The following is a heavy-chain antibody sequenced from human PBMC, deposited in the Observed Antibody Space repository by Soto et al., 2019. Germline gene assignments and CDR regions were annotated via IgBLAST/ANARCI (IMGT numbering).Heavy chain of an antibody. D-gene: IGHD2-2*01. CDR2: IIPILGIA. CDR3: ARGPQRYCSSTSCSNWFDP. J-gene: IGHJ5*02. Sequence: QVQLVQSGAEVKKPGSSVKVSCKASGGTFSSYTISWVRQAPGQGLEWMGRIIPILGIANYAQKFQGRVTITADKSTSVAXXELSSLRYEDTAVYYCARGPQRYCSSTSCSNWFDPWGQGTLVTVSS. CDR1: GGTFSSYT. V-gene: IGHV1-69*02.